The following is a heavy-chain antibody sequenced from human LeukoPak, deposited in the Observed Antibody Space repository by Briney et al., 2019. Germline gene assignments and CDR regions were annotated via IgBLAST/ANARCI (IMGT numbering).Heavy chain of an antibody. Sequence: PGGSLRLSCAASGFTFRSYAMTWVRQAPGKGLEWVSEISNIATINYADSVKGRFTMSRDNSKNTLYLQMNSLRAEDTAIYYCAKGAYDYIEMGYFDSWGQGTLVTVSS. CDR1: GFTFRSYA. V-gene: IGHV3-23*01. CDR2: ISNIATI. CDR3: AKGAYDYIEMGYFDS. D-gene: IGHD5-12*01. J-gene: IGHJ4*02.